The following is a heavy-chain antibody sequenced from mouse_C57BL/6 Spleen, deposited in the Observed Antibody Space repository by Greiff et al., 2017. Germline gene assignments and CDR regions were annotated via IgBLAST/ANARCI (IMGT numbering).Heavy chain of an antibody. J-gene: IGHJ4*01. Sequence: EVQLQESGPGLVKPSQSLSLTCSVTGYSITSGYYWNWIRQFPGNKLEWMGYISYDGSNNYNPSLKNRISITRDTSKNQFFLKLNSVTTEDTATXYCARDQDYYGSRYAMDYWGQGTSVTVSS. V-gene: IGHV3-6*01. CDR2: ISYDGSN. CDR3: ARDQDYYGSRYAMDY. CDR1: GYSITSGYY. D-gene: IGHD1-1*01.